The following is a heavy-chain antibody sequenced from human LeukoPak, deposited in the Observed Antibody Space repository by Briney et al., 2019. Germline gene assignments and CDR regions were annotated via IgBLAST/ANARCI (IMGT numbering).Heavy chain of an antibody. D-gene: IGHD1-26*01. J-gene: IGHJ4*02. CDR1: GGSNSSSSYY. V-gene: IGHV4-39*07. Sequence: SETLSLTCTVSGGSNSSSSYYWGWIRQPPGKGLEWIGSIYYSGSTYYNPSLKSRVTISVDTSKNQFSLKLSSVTAADTAVYYCARVPGRELDGDYWGQGTLVTVSS. CDR2: IYYSGST. CDR3: ARVPGRELDGDY.